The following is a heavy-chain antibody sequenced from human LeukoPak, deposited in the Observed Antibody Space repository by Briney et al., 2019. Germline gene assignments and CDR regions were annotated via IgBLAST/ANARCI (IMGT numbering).Heavy chain of an antibody. CDR1: GFTFSDHY. Sequence: GGSLRLSCVASGFTFSDHYMILIRQAPGKGLEWVSYITNSGRYTNSPDSVRGRFTISRDNAKNSLYLQMNSLRPEDTAIYCCGRGHYGLDVWGQGTTVTVSS. J-gene: IGHJ6*02. CDR2: ITNSGRYT. CDR3: GRGHYGLDV. V-gene: IGHV3-11*05.